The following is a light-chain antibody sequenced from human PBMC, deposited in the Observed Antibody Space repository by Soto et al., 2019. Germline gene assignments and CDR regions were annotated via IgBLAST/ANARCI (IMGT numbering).Light chain of an antibody. J-gene: IGKJ1*01. Sequence: DIQMTQSPSPLSAXVXXXXXVXXRASQSVSGWLAWYQQKPGEAPKLLIYDASALPRGVPSRFSGSGSGTEFTLTISSLQPDDFATYYCQQYNSYWTFGQGTKVDIK. V-gene: IGKV1-5*01. CDR3: QQYNSYWT. CDR2: DAS. CDR1: QSVSGW.